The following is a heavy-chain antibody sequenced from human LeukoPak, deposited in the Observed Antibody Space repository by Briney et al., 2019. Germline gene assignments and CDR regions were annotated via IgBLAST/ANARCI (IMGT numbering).Heavy chain of an antibody. D-gene: IGHD4-23*01. CDR1: GFTFSSYG. CDR3: ARDRYYGGNFYYYYGMDV. J-gene: IGHJ6*02. CDR2: IWYDGSNK. V-gene: IGHV3-33*01. Sequence: GGSLRLSCAASGFTFSSYGMHWVRQAPGKGLEWVAVIWYDGSNKYYADSVKGRFTISRDNSKNTLYLQMSSLRAEDTAVYYCARDRYYGGNFYYYYGMDVWGQGTTVTVSS.